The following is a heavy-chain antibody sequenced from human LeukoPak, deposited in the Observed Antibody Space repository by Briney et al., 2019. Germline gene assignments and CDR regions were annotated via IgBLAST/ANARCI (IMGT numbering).Heavy chain of an antibody. CDR2: IIPIFGTA. CDR3: ATGSITIFGVATRFDY. D-gene: IGHD3-3*01. J-gene: IGHJ4*02. Sequence: SVKVSCKASGGTFSSYAISWVRQAPGQGLEWMGGIIPIFGTANYAQKFQGRVTVTADESTSTAYMELSSLRSEDTAVYYCATGSITIFGVATRFDYWGQGTLVTVSS. CDR1: GGTFSSYA. V-gene: IGHV1-69*13.